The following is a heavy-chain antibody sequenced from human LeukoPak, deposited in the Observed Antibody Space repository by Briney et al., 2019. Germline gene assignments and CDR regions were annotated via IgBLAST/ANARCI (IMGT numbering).Heavy chain of an antibody. CDR2: IKEDGSEK. CDR3: ARDKGDYDTSGSLFVF. J-gene: IGHJ4*02. D-gene: IGHD3-22*01. V-gene: IGHV3-7*03. CDR1: GFPFSRYR. Sequence: GGPQRLSCAASGFPFSRYRMSWLPQSPRKALEWVANIKEDGSEKYYVDSVKGRFTVSRDNAKNSLYLQMNSLRAEDTAVYYCARDKGDYDTSGSLFVFGGQGTLVTVSS.